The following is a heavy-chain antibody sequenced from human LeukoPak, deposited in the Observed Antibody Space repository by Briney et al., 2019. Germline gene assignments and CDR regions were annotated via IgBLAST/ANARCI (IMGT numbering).Heavy chain of an antibody. CDR2: TKPYSHAT. V-gene: IGHV3-72*01. CDR3: VRGFHSFDV. J-gene: IGHJ2*01. CDR1: GFTFRDYN. Sequence: GGGLRLSCAASGFTFRDYNMDWVRQAPGKGREWVGRTKPYSHATEYAASVNGRFSISRDDSRNSLYLQMNSLKIADTAVYYCVRGFHSFDVWGRGTLVTVSS.